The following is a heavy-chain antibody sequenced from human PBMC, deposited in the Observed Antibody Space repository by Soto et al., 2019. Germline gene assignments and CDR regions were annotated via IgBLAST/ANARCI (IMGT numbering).Heavy chain of an antibody. CDR1: GCSISSGGYS. D-gene: IGHD1-26*01. J-gene: IGHJ5*02. CDR2: IYHSGST. CDR3: ARVGLGIVVATYMSWFDP. V-gene: IGHV4-30-2*01. Sequence: QLQLQESGSGLVKPSQTLSLTCAVSGCSISSGGYSWSWIRQPPGKGLEWIGYIYHSGSTYYNPSLKSRVTISVDRSKNQFSLKLSSVTAADTAVYYCARVGLGIVVATYMSWFDPWGQGTLVTVSS.